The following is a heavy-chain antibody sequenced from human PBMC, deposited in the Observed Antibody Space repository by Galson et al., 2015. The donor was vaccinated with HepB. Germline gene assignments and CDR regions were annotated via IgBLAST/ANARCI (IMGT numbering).Heavy chain of an antibody. J-gene: IGHJ4*02. CDR3: ARDLGYSYGYRFDY. CDR1: GFTFSGSA. V-gene: IGHV3-73*01. Sequence: SLRLSCAASGFTFSGSAMHWVRQASGKGLEWVGRIRSKANSYATAYAASVKGRFTISRDDSKNTAYLQMNSLKTEDTAVYYCARDLGYSYGYRFDYWGQGTLVTVSS. D-gene: IGHD5-18*01. CDR2: IRSKANSYAT.